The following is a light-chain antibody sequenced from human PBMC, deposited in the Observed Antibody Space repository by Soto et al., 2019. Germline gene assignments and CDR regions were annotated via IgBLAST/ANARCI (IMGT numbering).Light chain of an antibody. CDR2: GAS. V-gene: IGKV3-20*01. J-gene: IGKJ1*01. CDR1: QSVSSSY. CDR3: QQYGSSPPWT. Sequence: EIVLTQSPGTLSLSPGERATLSCRASQSVSSSYLAWYQQKPGQAPRLLIYGASSRATGIPDRFSGSGSGTDFTLTISRLDHEDFAVYYCQQYGSSPPWTFGQGTKVEIK.